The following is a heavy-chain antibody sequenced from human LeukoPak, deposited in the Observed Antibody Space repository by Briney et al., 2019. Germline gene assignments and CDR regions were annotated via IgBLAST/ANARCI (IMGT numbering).Heavy chain of an antibody. CDR3: AKSVGDIVVVVAATYDY. V-gene: IGHV3-23*01. Sequence: GGSLRLSCAASGFSFSSYSMSWVRQAPGKVLEWVSAISGSGGSTYYADSVKGRFTISRDNSKNTLYLQMNSLRAEDTAVYYCAKSVGDIVVVVAATYDYWGQGTLVTVSS. J-gene: IGHJ4*02. CDR2: ISGSGGST. CDR1: GFSFSSYS. D-gene: IGHD2-15*01.